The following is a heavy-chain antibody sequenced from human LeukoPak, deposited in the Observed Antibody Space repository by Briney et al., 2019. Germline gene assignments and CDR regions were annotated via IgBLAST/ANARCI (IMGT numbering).Heavy chain of an antibody. D-gene: IGHD3-3*01. CDR1: GGSISSGSYY. CDR2: IYTSGST. J-gene: IGHJ5*02. Sequence: SETLSLTCTVSGGSISSGSYYWSWIRQPAGKGLEWIGRIYTSGSTSYNPSLKSRVTISVDTSKNQFSLKLSSVTAADTAVYYCARALRFLEWPLGWFDPWGQGTLVTVSS. CDR3: ARALRFLEWPLGWFDP. V-gene: IGHV4-61*02.